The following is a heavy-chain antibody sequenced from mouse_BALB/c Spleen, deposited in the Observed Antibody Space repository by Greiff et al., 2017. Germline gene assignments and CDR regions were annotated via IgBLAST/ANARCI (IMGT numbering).Heavy chain of an antibody. CDR2: ISSGGSYT. D-gene: IGHD2-4*01. V-gene: IGHV5-6*01. CDR3: ASPSEVYYDRYAMDY. CDR1: GFTFSSYG. J-gene: IGHJ4*01. Sequence: VQLKESGGDLVKPGGSLKLSCAASGFTFSSYGMSWVRQTPDKRLEWVATISSGGSYTYYPDSVKGRFTISRDNAKNTLYLQMSSLKSEDTAMYYCASPSEVYYDRYAMDYWGQGTSVTVSS.